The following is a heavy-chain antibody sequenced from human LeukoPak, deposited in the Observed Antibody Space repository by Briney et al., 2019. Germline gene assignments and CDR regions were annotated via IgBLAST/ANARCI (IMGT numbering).Heavy chain of an antibody. J-gene: IGHJ6*03. CDR1: GFTFSSYG. V-gene: IGHV3-30*02. CDR2: IRYDGSYK. Sequence: GGSLRLSCAASGFTFSSYGMHWVRQAPGKGLEWVAFIRYDGSYKYYADSVRGRFTISRDNSKNTLYLQMNSLRAEDTAVYYCAKDWRRIVLVSAVTRHGNYMDVWGKGTTVTISS. CDR3: AKDWRRIVLVSAVTRHGNYMDV. D-gene: IGHD2-15*01.